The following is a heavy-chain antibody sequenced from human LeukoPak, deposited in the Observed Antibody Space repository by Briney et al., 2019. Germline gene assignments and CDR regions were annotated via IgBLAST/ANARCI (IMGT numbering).Heavy chain of an antibody. Sequence: PGGSLRLSCAVSDFTVSGTYFTWVRQAPGEGLEWVSIIYSGDYTYYADSVKGRFTISRDESTNTLYLQMNSLRADDTAVYYCASGSYYDTPIDSWGQGALLTVSS. CDR2: IYSGDYT. CDR3: ASGSYYDTPIDS. D-gene: IGHD1-26*01. J-gene: IGHJ4*02. CDR1: DFTVSGTY. V-gene: IGHV3-53*01.